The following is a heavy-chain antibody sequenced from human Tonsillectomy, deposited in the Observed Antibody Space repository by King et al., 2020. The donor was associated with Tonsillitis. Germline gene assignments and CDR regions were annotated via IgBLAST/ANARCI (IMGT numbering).Heavy chain of an antibody. V-gene: IGHV4-39*07. J-gene: IGHJ3*02. CDR2: IYYSGST. CDR3: ARRPLRNDAFDI. Sequence: QLQESGPGLVKPSETLSLTCTVSGGSISSSSYYWGWIRQPPGKGLEWIGSIYYSGSTYYNPSLKSRVTISVDTFKNQFSLKLSSVTAADTAVYYCARRPLRNDAFDIWGQGTMVTVSS. D-gene: IGHD6-6*01. CDR1: GGSISSSSYY.